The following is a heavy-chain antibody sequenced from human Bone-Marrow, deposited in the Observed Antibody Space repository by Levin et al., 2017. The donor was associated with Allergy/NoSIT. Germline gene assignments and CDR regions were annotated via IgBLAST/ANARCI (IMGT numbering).Heavy chain of an antibody. CDR3: ARGVGITMVRGVINYPFDY. V-gene: IGHV1-46*01. CDR1: GYTFTSYY. CDR2: INPSGGST. D-gene: IGHD3-10*01. J-gene: IGHJ4*02. Sequence: GESLKISCKASGYTFTSYYMHWVRQAPGQGLEWMGIINPSGGSTSYAQKFQGRVTMTRDTSTSTVYMELSSLRSEDTAVYYCARGVGITMVRGVINYPFDYWGQGTLVTVSS.